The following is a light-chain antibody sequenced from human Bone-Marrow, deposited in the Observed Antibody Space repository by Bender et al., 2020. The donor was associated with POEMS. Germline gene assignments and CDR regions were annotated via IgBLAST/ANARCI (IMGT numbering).Light chain of an antibody. CDR2: VEANGSY. V-gene: IGLV4-60*03. CDR3: ETWDTHTQL. J-gene: IGLJ3*02. CDR1: SGHINYD. Sequence: QLVLTQSPSASASLGASVKLTCTLSSGHINYDIAWHQQQPEKGPRYLMKVEANGSYNRGSGVPDRFSGSSSGSDRYLSISNLQSDDEADYYCETWDTHTQLFGGGTKLTVL.